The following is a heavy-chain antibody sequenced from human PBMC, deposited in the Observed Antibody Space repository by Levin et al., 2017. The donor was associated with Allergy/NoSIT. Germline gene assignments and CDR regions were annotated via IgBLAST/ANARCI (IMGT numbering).Heavy chain of an antibody. CDR1: GYIFAGYD. J-gene: IGHJ4*02. Sequence: ASVKVSCKTSGYIFAGYDMHWVRQAPGQGLEWMGRINPNSGGTNYAQNFQGRVTMTRDTSISAAYMERSRLTSDDTAVYYCARVFFTMGGSGWYFAYWGQGTLVTVSS. CDR3: ARVFFTMGGSGWYFAY. V-gene: IGHV1-2*06. CDR2: INPNSGGT. D-gene: IGHD6-19*01.